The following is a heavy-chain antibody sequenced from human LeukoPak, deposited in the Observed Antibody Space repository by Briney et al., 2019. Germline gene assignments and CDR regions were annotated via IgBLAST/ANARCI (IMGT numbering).Heavy chain of an antibody. CDR2: IYPGDSDT. J-gene: IGHJ6*02. CDR3: ARHGRGRYSYGYPYYYGMDV. V-gene: IGHV5-51*01. CDR1: GYSFTSYW. D-gene: IGHD5-18*01. Sequence: GESLKISCKGSGYSFTSYWIGWVRQMPGKGLEWIGIIYPGDSDTRYSPSFQGQVTISADKSISTAYLQWSSLKASDTAMYYCARHGRGRYSYGYPYYYGMDVWGQGTTVTVSS.